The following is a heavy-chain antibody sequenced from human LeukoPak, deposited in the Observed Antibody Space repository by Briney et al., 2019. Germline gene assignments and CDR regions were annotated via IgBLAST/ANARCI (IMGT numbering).Heavy chain of an antibody. J-gene: IGHJ4*02. CDR2: IDSDGSTT. D-gene: IGHD3-22*01. V-gene: IGHV3-74*01. CDR1: GFTFSSYW. CDR3: ARSVYDSGGYYRVLDY. Sequence: GGSLRLSCAASGFTFSSYWMHWVRQAPGKGLVWVSRIDSDGSTTSYADSVKGRFTISRDNAKNTLYLQMNSLRAEDTAVYYCARSVYDSGGYYRVLDYWGQGTLVTVS.